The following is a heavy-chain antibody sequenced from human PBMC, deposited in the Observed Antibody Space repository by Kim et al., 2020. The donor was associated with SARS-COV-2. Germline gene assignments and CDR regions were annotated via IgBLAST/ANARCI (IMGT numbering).Heavy chain of an antibody. CDR3: ARGPDSSSWYGWFDP. D-gene: IGHD6-13*01. V-gene: IGHV1-69*01. Sequence: QKFQGRVTITADESTSTAYMELSSLRSEDTAVYYCARGPDSSSWYGWFDPWGQGTLVTVSS. J-gene: IGHJ5*02.